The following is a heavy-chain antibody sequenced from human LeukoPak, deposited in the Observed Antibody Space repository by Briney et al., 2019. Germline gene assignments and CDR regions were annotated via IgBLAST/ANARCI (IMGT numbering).Heavy chain of an antibody. J-gene: IGHJ4*02. CDR2: ISGSGGST. CDR3: AKDRGRYYDSSGYYWGYYFDS. D-gene: IGHD3-22*01. V-gene: IGHV3-23*01. Sequence: GGSLRLSYAASGFTFSTYAVNWVRQAPGKGLEWVSTISGSGGSTYYADYVKGRFAISRDNSKNTLYLQMSSLRAEDTAVYYCAKDRGRYYDSSGYYWGYYFDSWGQGILVTVST. CDR1: GFTFSTYA.